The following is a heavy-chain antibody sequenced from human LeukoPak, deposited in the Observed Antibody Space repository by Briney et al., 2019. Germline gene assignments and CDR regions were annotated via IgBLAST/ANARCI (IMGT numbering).Heavy chain of an antibody. CDR3: TRDLVVVVAATSNFDY. D-gene: IGHD2-15*01. Sequence: GGSLRLSCAASGFTFSNAWMSWVRQAPGKGLEWVGRIKSKTDGGTTDYAAPVKGRFTISRDDSKNTLYLQMNSLKTEDTAVYYCTRDLVVVVAATSNFDYWGQGTLVTVSS. V-gene: IGHV3-15*01. CDR1: GFTFSNAW. CDR2: IKSKTDGGTT. J-gene: IGHJ4*02.